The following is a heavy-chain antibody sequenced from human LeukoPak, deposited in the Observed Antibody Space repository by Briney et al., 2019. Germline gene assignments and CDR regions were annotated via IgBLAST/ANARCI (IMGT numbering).Heavy chain of an antibody. D-gene: IGHD6-19*01. CDR3: ARAGIAVADNWFDP. V-gene: IGHV1-46*01. J-gene: IGHJ5*02. CDR1: GYTFTSYY. Sequence: GASVKVSCKASGYTFTSYYMHWVQQAPGQGLEWMGIINPSGGSTSYAQKFQGRVTMTRDMSTSTVYMELRSLRSDDTAVYYCARAGIAVADNWFDPWGQGTLVTVSS. CDR2: INPSGGST.